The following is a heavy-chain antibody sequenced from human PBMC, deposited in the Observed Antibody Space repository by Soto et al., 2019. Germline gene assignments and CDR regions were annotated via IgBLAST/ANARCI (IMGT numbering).Heavy chain of an antibody. V-gene: IGHV3-30-3*01. CDR1: GFTFSSYV. D-gene: IGHD3-22*01. CDR2: ISSSGISQ. CDR3: ATEDHSSGHAGTFQH. J-gene: IGHJ1*01. Sequence: QVQLVESGGGVVQPGRSLRLSCAASGFTFSSYVMHWIRQAPGKGLEWVAAISSSGISQHYADSVKGRFTISRDNSXXPLDVQVDTLRVEDTAIYYCATEDHSSGHAGTFQHWGQGTLVTVSS.